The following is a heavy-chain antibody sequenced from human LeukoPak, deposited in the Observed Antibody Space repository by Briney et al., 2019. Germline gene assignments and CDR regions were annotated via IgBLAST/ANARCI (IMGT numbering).Heavy chain of an antibody. D-gene: IGHD3-3*01. V-gene: IGHV3-23*01. CDR2: ISGSGGST. J-gene: IGHJ4*02. Sequence: GGSLRLSCAASGFTFSSYAMSWVRQAPGKGLEWVSAISGSGGSTYYADSVKGRFTISRDNAKNSLYLQMNSLRAADTAVYYCAKTALRFLEWLLFNYWGQGTLVTVSS. CDR1: GFTFSSYA. CDR3: AKTALRFLEWLLFNY.